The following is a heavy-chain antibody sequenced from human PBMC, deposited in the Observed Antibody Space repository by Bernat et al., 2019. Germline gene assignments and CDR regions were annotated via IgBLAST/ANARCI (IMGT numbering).Heavy chain of an antibody. V-gene: IGHV3-72*01. CDR1: GFIFSDPY. CDR2: IKNKGYSYTT. CDR3: TRNHRGWFDP. J-gene: IGHJ5*02. D-gene: IGHD1-14*01. Sequence: EVQLVESGGDLVQPGGSLRLSCAASGFIFSDPYMDWVRQAPGKGLEWVARIKNKGYSYTTEYAASVKGRFTISRDDSKNSLYLQMNTLQTEDTALYYCTRNHRGWFDPWGQGTLVTVSS.